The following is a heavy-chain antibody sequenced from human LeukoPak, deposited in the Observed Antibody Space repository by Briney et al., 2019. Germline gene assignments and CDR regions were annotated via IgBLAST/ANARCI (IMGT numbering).Heavy chain of an antibody. CDR3: ARDYGDYEALNY. J-gene: IGHJ4*02. CDR2: IYYSGST. V-gene: IGHV4-38-2*01. CDR1: GFTLSDYY. D-gene: IGHD4-17*01. Sequence: GSLRLSCAASGFTLSDYYWGWIRQPPGKGLEWIGSIYYSGSTYYNPSLKSRVTMSVDTSKNQFSLKLSSVTAADTAVYYCARDYGDYEALNYWGQGTLVTVSS.